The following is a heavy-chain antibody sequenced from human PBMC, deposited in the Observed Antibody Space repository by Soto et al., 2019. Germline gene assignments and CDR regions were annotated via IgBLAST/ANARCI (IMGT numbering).Heavy chain of an antibody. CDR3: ARSPTYYDILTGNRWFDP. V-gene: IGHV5-10-1*01. CDR2: IDPSDSYT. CDR1: GYSFTSYW. D-gene: IGHD3-9*01. J-gene: IGHJ5*02. Sequence: PGESLKISCKGSGYSFTSYWISWVRQMPGKGLEWMGRIDPSDSYTNYSPSFQGHVTISADKSISTAYLQWSSLKASDTAMYYCARSPTYYDILTGNRWFDPWGQGTLVTVSS.